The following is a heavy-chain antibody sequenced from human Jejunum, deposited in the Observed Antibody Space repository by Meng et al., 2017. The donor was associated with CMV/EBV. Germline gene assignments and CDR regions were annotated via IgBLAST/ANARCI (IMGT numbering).Heavy chain of an antibody. Sequence: VSGGSIRSDDHSWSWIRQQPGKGLEWIGYIYYSGNTFYNPSLKSRVTMSVDTSKNQFSLKLSSVTAADTAVYYCARDPYGGNSGIAFWGQGTLVTVSS. V-gene: IGHV4-31*02. J-gene: IGHJ4*02. CDR2: IYYSGNT. CDR1: GGSIRSDDHS. CDR3: ARDPYGGNSGIAF. D-gene: IGHD4-23*01.